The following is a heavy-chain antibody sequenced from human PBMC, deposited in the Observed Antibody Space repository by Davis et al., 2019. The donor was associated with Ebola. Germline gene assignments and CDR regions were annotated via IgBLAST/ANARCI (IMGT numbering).Heavy chain of an antibody. CDR2: ISYDGSNK. CDR1: GFTFSSYG. Sequence: PGGSLRLSCAASGFTFSSYGMHWVRQAPGKGLEWVAVISYDGSNKYYADSVKGRFTISRDNSKNTLYLQMNSLRAEDTAVYYCAKGQWLVDLGYYGMDVWGQGTTVTVSS. V-gene: IGHV3-30*18. D-gene: IGHD6-19*01. CDR3: AKGQWLVDLGYYGMDV. J-gene: IGHJ6*02.